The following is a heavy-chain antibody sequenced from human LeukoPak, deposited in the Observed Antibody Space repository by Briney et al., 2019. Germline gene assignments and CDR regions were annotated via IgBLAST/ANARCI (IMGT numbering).Heavy chain of an antibody. D-gene: IGHD3-9*01. V-gene: IGHV3-30*02. J-gene: IGHJ4*02. CDR1: GISFRNYG. CDR2: IWYDASNK. CDR3: ATDISTHYFGS. Sequence: GGSLRLSCAASGISFRNYGMHWVRQAPGKELEWVTFIWYDASNKYYAESVKGRFTISRDNSRNTVFLQMNSLRAEDTAIYYCATDISTHYFGSWGQGTLVTVSS.